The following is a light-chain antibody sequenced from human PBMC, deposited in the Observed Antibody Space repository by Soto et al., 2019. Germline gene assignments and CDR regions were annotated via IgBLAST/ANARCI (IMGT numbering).Light chain of an antibody. V-gene: IGKV3-20*01. J-gene: IGKJ1*01. CDR2: GAS. CDR3: QQYDSSPWT. Sequence: EIVLTQSPGTLSLSPGERATLSCRASQSVSSIFLAWYQQKPGQAPRLLIYGASTRATGIPDRFSGSGSGTDFTLTISRLEPEDFAVYYCQQYDSSPWTFGQGTKVDIK. CDR1: QSVSSIF.